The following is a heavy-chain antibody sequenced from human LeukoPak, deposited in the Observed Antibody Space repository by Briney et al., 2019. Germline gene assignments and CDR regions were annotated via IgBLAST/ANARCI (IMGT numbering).Heavy chain of an antibody. D-gene: IGHD1-26*01. Sequence: PGGSLRLSCAASGFTFSDFYMSWIRQAPGMGLEWISYIGTRSNPIYYADSVRGRFTISRDDAKNSLYLQMNSLRDEDTAVYFCAREARGSGRDFDYWGQGILVTVSS. CDR2: IGTRSNPI. CDR1: GFTFSDFY. CDR3: AREARGSGRDFDY. V-gene: IGHV3-11*01. J-gene: IGHJ4*02.